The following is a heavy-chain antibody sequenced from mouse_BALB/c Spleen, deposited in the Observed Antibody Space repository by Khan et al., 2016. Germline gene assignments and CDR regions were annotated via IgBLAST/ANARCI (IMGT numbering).Heavy chain of an antibody. CDR2: INPDSSTI. D-gene: IGHD1-2*01. Sequence: EVQLQESGGGLVQPGGSLKLSCAASGFDFSRYWMSWVRQAPGKGLEWIGEINPDSSTINYTPSLKDKFIISRDNAKNTLYLQMSKVRSEDTALYDCVRLHYYGRFAYWGQGTLVTVSA. CDR3: VRLHYYGRFAY. J-gene: IGHJ3*01. CDR1: GFDFSRYW. V-gene: IGHV4-1*02.